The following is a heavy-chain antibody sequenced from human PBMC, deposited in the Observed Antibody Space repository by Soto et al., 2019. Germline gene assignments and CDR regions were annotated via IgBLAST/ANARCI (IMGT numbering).Heavy chain of an antibody. D-gene: IGHD6-13*01. V-gene: IGHV3-23*01. J-gene: IGHJ4*02. CDR3: AKSYSSNWYDYFDY. Sequence: GGSLRLSCAASEFTFSTYAMSWVRQAPGKGLEWVSAISGSGGSTYYADSVKGRFTISRDTSKNTLYLQMNSLRAEDTALYYCAKSYSSNWYDYFDYWGQGTLVTVSS. CDR1: EFTFSTYA. CDR2: ISGSGGST.